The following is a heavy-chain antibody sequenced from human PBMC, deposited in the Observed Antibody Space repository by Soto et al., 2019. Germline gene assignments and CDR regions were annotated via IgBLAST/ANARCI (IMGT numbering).Heavy chain of an antibody. J-gene: IGHJ4*02. CDR2: ISSSSSYI. Sequence: EVQLVESGGGLVKPGGSLRLSCAASGFTFSSYSMNWVRQAPGKGLEWVSSISSSSSYIYYADSVKGRFTISRDNAKNSLYLQMNSLRAEDTAVYYCAREERGVGWDFDDWGQGTLVTVSS. CDR1: GFTFSSYS. CDR3: AREERGVGWDFDD. D-gene: IGHD1-1*01. V-gene: IGHV3-21*01.